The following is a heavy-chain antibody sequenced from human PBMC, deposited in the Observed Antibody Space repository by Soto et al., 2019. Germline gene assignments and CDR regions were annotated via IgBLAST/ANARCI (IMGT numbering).Heavy chain of an antibody. CDR2: IIPIFGTA. V-gene: IGHV1-69*13. J-gene: IGHJ6*02. Sequence: ASVKVSCKASGGTFSSYAISWVRQAPGQGLEWMGGIIPIFGTANYAQKFQGRVTITADESTSTAYMELSSLRSEDTAVYYCARGSPGELRYFDWLLSPDYYYGMDVWGQGTTVTVS. CDR1: GGTFSSYA. D-gene: IGHD3-9*01. CDR3: ARGSPGELRYFDWLLSPDYYYGMDV.